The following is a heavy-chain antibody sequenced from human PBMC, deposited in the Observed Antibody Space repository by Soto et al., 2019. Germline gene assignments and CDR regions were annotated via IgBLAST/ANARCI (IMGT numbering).Heavy chain of an antibody. Sequence: QVQLVQSGAEVKKPGSSVKVSCKASGGTFSNYAISWVRQAPGQGLEWMGGIIPIFGTANYAQKFQGRVTITADESTCTGYLELSSLRSEDTAVYYCARVRGGAVAGDKEHYDYYGMDVWGQGTTVTVSS. CDR1: GGTFSNYA. J-gene: IGHJ6*02. CDR2: IIPIFGTA. V-gene: IGHV1-69*12. CDR3: ARVRGGAVAGDKEHYDYYGMDV. D-gene: IGHD6-19*01.